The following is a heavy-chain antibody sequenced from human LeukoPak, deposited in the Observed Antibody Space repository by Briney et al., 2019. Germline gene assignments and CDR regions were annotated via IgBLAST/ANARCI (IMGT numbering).Heavy chain of an antibody. V-gene: IGHV3-30*03. CDR3: ARDSIPSASGSYYFDN. CDR1: GFTFSSYG. CDR2: ISYDGSNK. Sequence: GRSLRLSCVASGFTFSSYGIHWVRQAPGKGLEWVAVISYDGSNKYYADSVKGRFTISRDNSKNTLYLQMNSLRAEDTAVYYCARDSIPSASGSYYFDNWGQGTLVTVSS. J-gene: IGHJ4*02. D-gene: IGHD3-10*01.